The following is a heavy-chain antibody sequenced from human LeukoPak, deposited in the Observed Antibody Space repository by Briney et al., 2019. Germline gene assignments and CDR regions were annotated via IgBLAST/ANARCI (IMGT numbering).Heavy chain of an antibody. CDR1: AHTLTGYY. Sequence: ASVKVSCKASAHTLTGYYMHWVRQAPGQGLEWMGWINPHSGGTNYAQKFQGRVTMTRDTSISTAYMELSRLRSDDTAVYYCARGSGWYYGMDVWGQGTTVTVSS. J-gene: IGHJ6*02. CDR3: ARGSGWYYGMDV. CDR2: INPHSGGT. V-gene: IGHV1-2*02. D-gene: IGHD6-19*01.